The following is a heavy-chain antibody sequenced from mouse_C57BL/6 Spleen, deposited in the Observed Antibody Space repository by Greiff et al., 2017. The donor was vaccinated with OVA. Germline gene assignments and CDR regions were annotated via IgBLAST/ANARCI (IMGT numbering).Heavy chain of an antibody. Sequence: EVKLMESGGGLVKPGGSLKLSCAASGFTFSSYAMSWVRQTPEKRLEWVATISDGGSYTYYPDNVKGRFTISRDNAKNNLYLQMSHLKSEDTAMYYCARENIYDGYYEGFAYWGQGTLVTVSA. J-gene: IGHJ3*01. CDR2: ISDGGSYT. CDR1: GFTFSSYA. CDR3: ARENIYDGYYEGFAY. D-gene: IGHD2-3*01. V-gene: IGHV5-4*01.